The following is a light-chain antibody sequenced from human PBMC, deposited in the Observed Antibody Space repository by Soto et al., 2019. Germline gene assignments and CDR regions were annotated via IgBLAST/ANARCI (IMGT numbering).Light chain of an antibody. V-gene: IGLV2-14*01. J-gene: IGLJ1*01. CDR1: SSDVGGNKY. CDR3: ASSTSDSLYV. CDR2: KVT. Sequence: QSALTQPASVSGSPGQSITISCTGTSSDVGGNKYVSWYQQYPGKVPKLLINKVTNRPSGVSYRFSGSKSGNAASLTISALLAEDEADYFCASSTSDSLYVFGTGTKVTVL.